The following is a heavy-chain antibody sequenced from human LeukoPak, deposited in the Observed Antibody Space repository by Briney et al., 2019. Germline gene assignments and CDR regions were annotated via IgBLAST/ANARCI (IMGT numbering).Heavy chain of an antibody. Sequence: PGGSLRLSCAACGFTFNNYAMNWVRQAPGKGLEWVSYISSSSSTIYYADSVKGRFTISRDNAKNSLYLQMNSLRVEDTAVYYCARGTIAARLYWYFDLWGRGTLVTVSS. CDR3: ARGTIAARLYWYFDL. CDR2: ISSSSSTI. CDR1: GFTFNNYA. V-gene: IGHV3-48*01. J-gene: IGHJ2*01. D-gene: IGHD6-6*01.